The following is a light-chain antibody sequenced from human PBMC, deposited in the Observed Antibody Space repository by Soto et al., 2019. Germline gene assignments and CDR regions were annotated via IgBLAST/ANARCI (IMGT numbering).Light chain of an antibody. V-gene: IGKV3-11*01. CDR1: QSLSSY. Sequence: LLTQSPSTLSLSPVERSTLSCMASQSLSSYFAWYQQRPGQAPRLLIFGASKRATGIPDRFSGSGSGTDFTLTISSLEPEDSAVYYCQQRRMWPITFGQGTRLEI. J-gene: IGKJ5*01. CDR2: GAS. CDR3: QQRRMWPIT.